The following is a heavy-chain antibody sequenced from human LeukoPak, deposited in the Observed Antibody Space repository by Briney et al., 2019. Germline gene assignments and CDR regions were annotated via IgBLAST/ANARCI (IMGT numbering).Heavy chain of an antibody. D-gene: IGHD5-24*01. CDR2: ISSSGSTI. CDR1: GFIVTNYW. Sequence: GGSLRLSCAASGFIVTNYWMNWVRQAPGKGLEWVSYISSSGSTIYYADSVKGRFTISRDNAKNSLYLQMNSLRAEDTAVYYCATGGRSGMAFDFWGQGTLVTVSS. CDR3: ATGGRSGMAFDF. J-gene: IGHJ4*02. V-gene: IGHV3-48*04.